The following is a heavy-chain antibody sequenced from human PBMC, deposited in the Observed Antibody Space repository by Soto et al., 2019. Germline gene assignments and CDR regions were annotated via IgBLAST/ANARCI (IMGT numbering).Heavy chain of an antibody. CDR1: GFTVSSKY. Sequence: GGSLRLSCAASGFTVSSKYMSWVRQAPGKGMEWVAVIYSGGSTYYAHSVKGRFTITRQNSKNTLYRKMNSLRAEDTAVYSCARERGLESYLYYGMDVWGQGTTVTVSS. D-gene: IGHD3-10*01. J-gene: IGHJ6*02. CDR3: ARERGLESYLYYGMDV. V-gene: IGHV3-53*04. CDR2: IYSGGST.